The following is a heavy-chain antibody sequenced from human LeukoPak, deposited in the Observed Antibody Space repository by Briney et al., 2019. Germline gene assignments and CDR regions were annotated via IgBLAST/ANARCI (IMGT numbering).Heavy chain of an antibody. CDR3: ASTSITMVRGVTYSY. CDR2: INPNSGGT. Sequence: GASVKVSCKASGYTFTSYGISWVRQAPGQGLEWMGWINPNSGGTNYAQKFQGRVTMTRDTSISTAYMELSRLRSDDTAVYYCASTSITMVRGVTYSYWGQGTLVTVSS. V-gene: IGHV1-2*02. D-gene: IGHD3-10*01. CDR1: GYTFTSYG. J-gene: IGHJ4*02.